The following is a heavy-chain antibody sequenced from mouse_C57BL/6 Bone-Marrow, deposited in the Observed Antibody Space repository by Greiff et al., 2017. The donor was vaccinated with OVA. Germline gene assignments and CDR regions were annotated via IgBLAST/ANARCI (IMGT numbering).Heavy chain of an antibody. CDR3: ARGIYYDYDGGY. CDR2: INPGSGGT. CDR1: GYAFTNYL. Sequence: VQLVESGAELVRPGTSVKVSCKASGYAFTNYLIEWVKQRPGQGLEWIGVINPGSGGTNYNEKFKGKATLTADKSSSTAYMQLSSLTSEDSAVYFCARGIYYDYDGGYWGQGTTLTVSS. V-gene: IGHV1-54*01. J-gene: IGHJ2*01. D-gene: IGHD2-4*01.